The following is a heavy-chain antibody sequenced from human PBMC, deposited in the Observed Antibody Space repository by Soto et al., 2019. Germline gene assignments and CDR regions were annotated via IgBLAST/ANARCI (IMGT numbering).Heavy chain of an antibody. CDR3: ARGAYSSSSYYYYYMDV. CDR2: INHSGST. CDR1: GGSFCVYS. V-gene: IGHV4-34*01. D-gene: IGHD6-6*01. Sequence: WEALSVTFPVYGGSFCVYSWRGMRQPQGKGLEWIGEINHSGSTNYNPSLKSRVTISVDTSKNQFPLKLSSVTAADTAVYYCARGAYSSSSYYYYYMDVWGKETTVTVSS. J-gene: IGHJ6*03.